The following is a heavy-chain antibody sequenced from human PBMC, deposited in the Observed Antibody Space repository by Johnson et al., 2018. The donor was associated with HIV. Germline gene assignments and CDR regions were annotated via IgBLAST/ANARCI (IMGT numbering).Heavy chain of an antibody. D-gene: IGHD3-16*01. CDR1: GFTVSSIY. Sequence: MLLVESGGGLVQPGGSLRLSCAASGFTVSSIYMSWVRQAPGKGLEWVSVIYSGGSTYYADSVKGRFTISRDNSKNTLYLQMNSLRAEDTAVYYCARDVKVCAFDIWGQGTMVTVSS. J-gene: IGHJ3*02. CDR2: IYSGGST. V-gene: IGHV3-66*01. CDR3: ARDVKVCAFDI.